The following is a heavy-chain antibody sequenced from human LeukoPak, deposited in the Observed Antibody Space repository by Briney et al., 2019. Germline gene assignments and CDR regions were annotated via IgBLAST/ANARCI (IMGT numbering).Heavy chain of an antibody. CDR1: GYSFTSYW. D-gene: IGHD5-18*01. CDR2: FYPGDSDT. Sequence: EALKISWNGFGYSFTSYWIGWGRPMPGKGLGWRGIFYPGDSDTRYSPSFKGQVTISAHNSISNAYLQWSSLKASDTAMYYCARHGGIQLWSTYYFDYWGQGTLVTVSS. J-gene: IGHJ4*02. V-gene: IGHV5-51*01. CDR3: ARHGGIQLWSTYYFDY.